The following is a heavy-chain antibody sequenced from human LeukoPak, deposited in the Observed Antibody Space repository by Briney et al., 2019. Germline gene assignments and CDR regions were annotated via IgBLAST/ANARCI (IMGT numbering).Heavy chain of an antibody. CDR3: ARGNFMDAFDI. Sequence: PSETLSLTCTVSGGSISSSSYYWGWIRQPPGKGLEWIGSIYYSGSTYYNPSLKSRVTISVDTSKNQFSLKLSSVTAADTAVYYCARGNFMDAFDIWGQGTMVTVSS. CDR1: GGSISSSSYY. V-gene: IGHV4-39*01. J-gene: IGHJ3*02. CDR2: IYYSGST.